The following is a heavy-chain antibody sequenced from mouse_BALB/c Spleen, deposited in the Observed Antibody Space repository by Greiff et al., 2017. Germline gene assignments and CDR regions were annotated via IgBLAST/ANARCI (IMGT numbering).Heavy chain of an antibody. CDR3: ASHDGGFAY. J-gene: IGHJ3*01. D-gene: IGHD2-3*01. CDR2: IYPGDGST. V-gene: IGHV1S56*01. Sequence: VQLQHSGPELVKPGALVKISCKASGYPFTSYAINWVKPRPGQGLEWIGWIYPGDGSTKYNEKFKGKATLTADKSSSTAYMQLSSLTSENSAVYFCASHDGGFAYWGQGTLVTVSA. CDR1: GYPFTSYA.